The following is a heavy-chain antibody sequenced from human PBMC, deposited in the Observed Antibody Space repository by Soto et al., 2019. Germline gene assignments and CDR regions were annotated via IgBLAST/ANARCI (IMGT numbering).Heavy chain of an antibody. CDR3: ATTKSKRPCSGGSCYDWLYGMDV. V-gene: IGHV3-33*01. CDR2: IWYDGSNK. Sequence: GSLRLSCAASGFTFSSYGMHWVRQAPGKGLEWVAVIWYDGSNKYYADSVKGRFTISRDNSKNTLYLQMNSLRAEDTAVYYCATTKSKRPCSGGSCYDWLYGMDVWGQGTTVTVSS. D-gene: IGHD2-15*01. CDR1: GFTFSSYG. J-gene: IGHJ6*02.